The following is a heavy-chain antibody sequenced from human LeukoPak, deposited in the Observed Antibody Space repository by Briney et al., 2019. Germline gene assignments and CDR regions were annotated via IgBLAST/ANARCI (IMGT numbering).Heavy chain of an antibody. CDR3: ATSPSLGYCSGGSCPLQH. CDR2: IYSGGST. V-gene: IGHV3-53*01. D-gene: IGHD2-15*01. J-gene: IGHJ1*01. Sequence: GGSLRLSCAASGFTVSSNYMSWVRQAPGKGLEWVSVIYSGGSTYYADSVKGRFTISRDNSKNTLYLPMNSLRAEDTAVYYCATSPSLGYCSGGSCPLQHWGQGTLVTVSS. CDR1: GFTVSSNY.